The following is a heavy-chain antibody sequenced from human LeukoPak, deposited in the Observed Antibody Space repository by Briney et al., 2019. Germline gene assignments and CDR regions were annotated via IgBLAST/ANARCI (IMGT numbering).Heavy chain of an antibody. V-gene: IGHV1-24*01. CDR2: FDPENGET. Sequence: GASVKASCKVSGYTLTEISMHWVRQAPGKGLEWMGSFDPENGETLYAQEFQGRVTLTEDTSADTAYMELISLRSEDTAVYYCTRSAVVLPYYFDYWGQGTLVTVSS. CDR1: GYTLTEIS. J-gene: IGHJ4*02. CDR3: TRSAVVLPYYFDY. D-gene: IGHD3-22*01.